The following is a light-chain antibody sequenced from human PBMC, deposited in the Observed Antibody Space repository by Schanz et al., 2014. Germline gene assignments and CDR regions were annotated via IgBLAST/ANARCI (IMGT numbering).Light chain of an antibody. J-gene: IGLJ3*02. V-gene: IGLV1-40*01. Sequence: QSVLTQPPSVSGAPGQRATISCTGSGSNIGAGYAVHWYQQDPGAAPKLLIYGDYNRPSGVPDRFSGSKSGTSAYLAITGLQAEDEDDYYCAAWDDSLNGRGVFGGGTKLTVL. CDR3: AAWDDSLNGRGV. CDR2: GDY. CDR1: GSNIGAGYA.